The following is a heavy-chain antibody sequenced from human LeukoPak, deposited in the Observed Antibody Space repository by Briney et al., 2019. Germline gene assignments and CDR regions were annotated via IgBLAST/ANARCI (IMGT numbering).Heavy chain of an antibody. V-gene: IGHV7-4-1*02. CDR1: GYTFTSYA. Sequence: ASVTVSCKASGYTFTSYAMNWVRQAPGQGLEWMGWINTNTGNPTYAQGFTGRFVFSLDTSVSTAYLQISSLKAEDTAVYYCAREIAYCSGGSCYSIYYYYYMDVWGKGTTVTVSS. CDR2: INTNTGNP. D-gene: IGHD2-15*01. CDR3: AREIAYCSGGSCYSIYYYYYMDV. J-gene: IGHJ6*03.